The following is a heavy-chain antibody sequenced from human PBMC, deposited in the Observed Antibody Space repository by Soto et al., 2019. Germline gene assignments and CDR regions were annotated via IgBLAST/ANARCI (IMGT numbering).Heavy chain of an antibody. V-gene: IGHV4-31*03. J-gene: IGHJ1*01. CDR2: IYYSGLT. Sequence: SETLSLTCSVSGDSISTEGYYWSWIRQHPGKGLEWIGYIYYSGLTSYNPSLKSRVTISRATSKNQFYLKLGSVTAADTAVYYCARSRSYYVEDFQKWGQGTLVTVS. CDR3: ARSRSYYVEDFQK. D-gene: IGHD1-26*01. CDR1: GDSISTEGYY.